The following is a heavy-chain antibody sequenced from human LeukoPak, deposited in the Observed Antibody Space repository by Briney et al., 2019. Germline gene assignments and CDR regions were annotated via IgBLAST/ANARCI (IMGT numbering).Heavy chain of an antibody. D-gene: IGHD2-2*01. V-gene: IGHV1-2*02. J-gene: IGHJ4*02. CDR3: ARASGTSCFL. CDR2: INPNSGGT. CDR1: GYTFTGYY. Sequence: ASVKVSCKASGYTFTGYYMHWVRQAPGQGLEWMGWINPNSGGTNYAQKFQGRVTMTKDTSISTAYMELSSLRSEDTAVYYCARASGTSCFLWGQGTLVTVSS.